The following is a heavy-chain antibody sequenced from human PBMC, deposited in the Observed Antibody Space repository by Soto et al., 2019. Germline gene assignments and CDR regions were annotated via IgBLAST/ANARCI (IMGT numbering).Heavy chain of an antibody. Sequence: SVKVSCKASGFTFTSSAMQWVRQARGQRLEWIGWIVVGSGNTNYAQKFQERVTITRDMSTSTAYMELSSLRSEDTAVYYCAARGTMVRGVIPSPWYFDLWGRGTLVTVSS. V-gene: IGHV1-58*02. CDR2: IVVGSGNT. J-gene: IGHJ2*01. D-gene: IGHD3-10*01. CDR1: GFTFTSSA. CDR3: AARGTMVRGVIPSPWYFDL.